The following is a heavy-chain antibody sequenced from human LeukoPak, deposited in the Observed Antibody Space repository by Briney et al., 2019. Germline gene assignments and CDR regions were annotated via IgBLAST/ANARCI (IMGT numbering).Heavy chain of an antibody. CDR2: IYYSGST. CDR1: GGSISSYY. J-gene: IGHJ5*02. D-gene: IGHD3-3*01. CDR3: ARLSDFGDWFDP. V-gene: IGHV4-59*08. Sequence: SETLSLTCTVSGGSISSYYWSWIRQPPGKGLEWIGYIYYSGSTNYNPSLKSRVTISVDTSKNQFSLKLSSVTAADTAVYYCARLSDFGDWFDPWGQGTLATVSS.